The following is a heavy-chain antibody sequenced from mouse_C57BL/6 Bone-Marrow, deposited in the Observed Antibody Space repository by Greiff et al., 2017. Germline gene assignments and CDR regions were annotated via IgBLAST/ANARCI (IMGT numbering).Heavy chain of an antibody. J-gene: IGHJ4*01. CDR3: ANYGIKYYYAMDY. Sequence: VQLQQSGPELVKPGASVKISCKASGYAFSSSWMNWVKQRPGKGLEWIGRIYPGDGDTNYNGKFKGKATLTADKSSRTSYMQLSSLTSEDSAVYFCANYGIKYYYAMDYWGQGTSVTVSS. V-gene: IGHV1-82*01. D-gene: IGHD1-1*01. CDR2: IYPGDGDT. CDR1: GYAFSSSW.